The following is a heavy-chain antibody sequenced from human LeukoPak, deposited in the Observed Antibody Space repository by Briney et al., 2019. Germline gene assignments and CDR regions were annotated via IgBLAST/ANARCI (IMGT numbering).Heavy chain of an antibody. V-gene: IGHV1-8*02. CDR2: MNPNSGNT. D-gene: IGHD6-19*01. Sequence: ASVKVSCKTSGYTFTSYYINWVRQATGQGLEWMGWMNPNSGNTGYAQKFQGRVTMTRNTSISTAYMELSSLRSDDTAVYYCARAPHSSGWFRMDWFDPWGQGTLVTVSS. J-gene: IGHJ5*02. CDR3: ARAPHSSGWFRMDWFDP. CDR1: GYTFTSYY.